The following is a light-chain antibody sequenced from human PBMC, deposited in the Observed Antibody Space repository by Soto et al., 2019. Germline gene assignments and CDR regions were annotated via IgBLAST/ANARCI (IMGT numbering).Light chain of an antibody. CDR3: SSYTSISTHV. CDR2: DVS. Sequence: QSALTQPASVSGSPGQSITISCTGTSSDVGGYNFVSWYQQHPGKAPKLMIYDVSNRPSGVSNRFSGSKSVNTASLTISGLQAEDEADYYCSSYTSISTHVFGTGTKLTVL. J-gene: IGLJ1*01. CDR1: SSDVGGYNF. V-gene: IGLV2-14*01.